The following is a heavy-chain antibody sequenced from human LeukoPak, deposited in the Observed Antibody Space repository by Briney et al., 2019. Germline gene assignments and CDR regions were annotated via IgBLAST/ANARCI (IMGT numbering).Heavy chain of an antibody. V-gene: IGHV1-69*05. D-gene: IGHD3-22*01. CDR1: GGTFSSYA. CDR2: IIPIFGTA. Sequence: GASVKVSCKASGGTFSSYAISWVRQAPGQGLEWMGGIIPIFGTANYAQKFQGRVTITTDESTSTAYMELSSLRSEDTAVYYCARDRGPAYDSSGYYLHYFDYWGQGTLVTVSS. J-gene: IGHJ4*02. CDR3: ARDRGPAYDSSGYYLHYFDY.